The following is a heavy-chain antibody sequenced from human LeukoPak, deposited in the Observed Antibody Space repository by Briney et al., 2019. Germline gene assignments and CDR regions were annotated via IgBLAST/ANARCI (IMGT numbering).Heavy chain of an antibody. CDR3: ARVEVLRFLEWYGRDY. J-gene: IGHJ4*02. D-gene: IGHD3-3*01. V-gene: IGHV1-18*01. CDR2: ISAYNGKT. Sequence: ASVKVSCKASGYTFTSYGISWVRQAPGQGLEWVGWISAYNGKTNYAQKLQGRVTMTTDTSTSTAYMELRSLRSDDTAVYYCARVEVLRFLEWYGRDYWGQGTLVTVSS. CDR1: GYTFTSYG.